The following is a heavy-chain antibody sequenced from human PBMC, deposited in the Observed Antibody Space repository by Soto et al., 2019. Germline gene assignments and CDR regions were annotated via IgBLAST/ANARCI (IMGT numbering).Heavy chain of an antibody. V-gene: IGHV4-31*03. CDR1: GGSISSGGYY. J-gene: IGHJ5*02. CDR3: AQGPPT. Sequence: QVQLQESGPGLVKPSQTLSLTCTVSGGSISSGGYYWSWIRQHPGKGLEWIGYIYYSGSTYYNPSLKIRVTIPVDPPKNQSPLRLTFVTAATTPVYYWAQGPPTWGKGTLVTVSS. CDR2: IYYSGST.